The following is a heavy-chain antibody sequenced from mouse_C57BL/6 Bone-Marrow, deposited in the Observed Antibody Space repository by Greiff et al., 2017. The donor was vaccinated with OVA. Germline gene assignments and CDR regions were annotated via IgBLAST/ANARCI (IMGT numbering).Heavy chain of an antibody. D-gene: IGHD3-1*01. V-gene: IGHV5-15*01. CDR1: GFTFSDYG. CDR2: ISNLAYSI. J-gene: IGHJ3*01. CDR3: ATSQAWFAY. Sequence: DVMLVESGGGLVQPGGSLKLSCAASGFTFSDYGMAWVRQAPRKGPEWVAFISNLAYSIYYADTVTGRFTISRENAKNTLYLEMSSLRSEDTAMYYCATSQAWFAYWGQGTLVTVSA.